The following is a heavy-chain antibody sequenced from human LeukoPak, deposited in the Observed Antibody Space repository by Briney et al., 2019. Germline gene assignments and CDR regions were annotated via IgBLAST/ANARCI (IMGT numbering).Heavy chain of an antibody. Sequence: GGSLRLSCAASGFTFSSYAMHWVRQAPGKGLEYVSAISSNGGSTYYANSVKGRFTISRDTSKNTLYLQMNSLRAEDTAVYYCARDKEGYDSSGYYVFDYWGQGTLVTVSS. V-gene: IGHV3-64*01. CDR3: ARDKEGYDSSGYYVFDY. J-gene: IGHJ4*02. CDR2: ISSNGGST. D-gene: IGHD3-22*01. CDR1: GFTFSSYA.